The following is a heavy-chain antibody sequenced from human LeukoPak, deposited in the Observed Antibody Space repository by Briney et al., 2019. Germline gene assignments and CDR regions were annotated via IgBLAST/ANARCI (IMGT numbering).Heavy chain of an antibody. CDR3: TRYYDSSAYYFVRAFDF. CDR2: IYYSGST. CDR1: GGSISSSSYY. V-gene: IGHV4-39*01. D-gene: IGHD3-22*01. Sequence: PSETLSLTCTVSGGSISSSSYYWGWIRQPPGKGLEWIGDIYYSGSTYYNPSLKSRVTISVDTSKNQFPLKLSSVTAADTAVYYCTRYYDSSAYYFVRAFDFWGQGSMVTVSS. J-gene: IGHJ3*01.